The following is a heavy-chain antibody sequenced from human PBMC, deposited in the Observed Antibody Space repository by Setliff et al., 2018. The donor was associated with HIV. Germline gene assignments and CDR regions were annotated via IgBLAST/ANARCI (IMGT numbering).Heavy chain of an antibody. V-gene: IGHV3-33*08. CDR3: ARVQQQLLQEDDYFDY. CDR2: IWFDGNKK. CDR1: GFRFRSYG. Sequence: GGSLRLSCAASGFRFRSYGMHWVRQAPGKGLEWVAIIWFDGNKKYYADSVKGRFTLSRDNFRNTLYLQMNSLRPEDTAVYYCARVQQQLLQEDDYFDYWGQGTLVTVSS. J-gene: IGHJ4*02. D-gene: IGHD6-13*01.